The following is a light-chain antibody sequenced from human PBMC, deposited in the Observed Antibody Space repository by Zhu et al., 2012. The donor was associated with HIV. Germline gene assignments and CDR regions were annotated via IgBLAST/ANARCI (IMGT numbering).Light chain of an antibody. CDR3: QHYVPSPMYT. Sequence: EIVLTQSPGTLSLSPGERATLSCRAGQTVSRNYLAWYQQKPGQAPRLLIYGASRRVTGIPDRFSGSGSGTDFTLTISRLEPEDFAVYYCQHYVPSPMYTFGQGTKLEIK. V-gene: IGKV3-20*01. CDR2: GAS. CDR1: QTVSRNY. J-gene: IGKJ2*01.